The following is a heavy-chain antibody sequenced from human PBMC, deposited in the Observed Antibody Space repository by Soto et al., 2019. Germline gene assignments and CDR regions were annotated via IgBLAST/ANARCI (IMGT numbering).Heavy chain of an antibody. CDR2: IIPIFGTA. CDR3: ARDPAGSGGDGYTGEAGYYYYGMDV. CDR1: GGTFSSYA. J-gene: IGHJ6*02. D-gene: IGHD3-16*01. Sequence: QVQLVQSGAEVKKPGSSVKVSCKASGGTFSSYAISWVRQAPGHGLEWMGGIIPIFGTANYAQKFQGRVTITADESTSTAYMELSSLRSEDTAVYYCARDPAGSGGDGYTGEAGYYYYGMDVWGQGTTVTVSS. V-gene: IGHV1-69*01.